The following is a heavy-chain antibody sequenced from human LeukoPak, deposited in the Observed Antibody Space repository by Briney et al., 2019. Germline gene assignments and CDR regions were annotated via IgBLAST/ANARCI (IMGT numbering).Heavy chain of an antibody. Sequence: SETLSLTCAVYGGSFSGYYWSWIRQPPGKGLEWIGEINHSGSTNYNPSLKSRVTISVDTSKNQFSLKLSSVTAADMAVYYCARGPVGYTDYWGQGTLVTVSS. CDR1: GGSFSGYY. CDR3: ARGPVGYTDY. V-gene: IGHV4-34*01. CDR2: INHSGST. D-gene: IGHD3-16*02. J-gene: IGHJ4*02.